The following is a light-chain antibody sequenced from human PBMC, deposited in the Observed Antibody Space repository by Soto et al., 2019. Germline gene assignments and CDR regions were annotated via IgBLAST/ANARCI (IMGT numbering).Light chain of an antibody. CDR1: QTIDNC. CDR2: GAS. J-gene: IGKJ4*01. Sequence: DIQMTQSPSSLSASVGDRVTITCRASQTIDNCLNWYQQKPGKAPKVLIYGASSLESGVPSRFSGSGSGTDFTLTISSLQPDDVATYYCQQSYSIPSFGGGTKVE. CDR3: QQSYSIPS. V-gene: IGKV1-39*01.